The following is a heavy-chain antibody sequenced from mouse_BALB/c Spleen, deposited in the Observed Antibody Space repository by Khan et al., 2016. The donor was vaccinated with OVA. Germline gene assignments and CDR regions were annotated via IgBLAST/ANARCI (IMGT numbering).Heavy chain of an antibody. CDR2: IWSDGST. Sequence: QVQLKQSGPGLVAPSQSLSITCTISGFSLTNYGVHWVRQPPGKGLEWLAVIWSDGSTNYNSALKSRLTITKDNSKSQVFLKMNSLPTDDTANYFCARQPHLRYNVMDYWGQGTSVTVSS. V-gene: IGHV2-6-1*01. CDR1: GFSLTNYG. J-gene: IGHJ4*01. CDR3: ARQPHLRYNVMDY. D-gene: IGHD2-12*01.